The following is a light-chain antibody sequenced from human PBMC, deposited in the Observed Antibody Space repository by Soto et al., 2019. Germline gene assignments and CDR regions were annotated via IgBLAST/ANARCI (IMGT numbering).Light chain of an antibody. CDR2: END. V-gene: IGLV1-51*02. J-gene: IGLJ2*01. Sequence: QAVVTQPPSVSAAPGQKVTISCSGSSSNIGNYYVCWYQHLPGTAPKFLIYENDKRPSGIPDRFSGSKSGTSATLDITGLQTGDEADYYCAAWDGNLRAVVFGGGTKLTV. CDR1: SSNIGNYY. CDR3: AAWDGNLRAVV.